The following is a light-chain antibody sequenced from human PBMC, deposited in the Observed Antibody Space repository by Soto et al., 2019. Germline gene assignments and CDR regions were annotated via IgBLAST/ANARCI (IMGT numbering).Light chain of an antibody. J-gene: IGKJ1*01. V-gene: IGKV1-39*01. CDR2: AAS. CDR1: QTISNY. CDR3: HQTYTSMWT. Sequence: DIQMTQSPSSLSASVGDRVTITCRASQTISNYLNWYQKKPGRAPKLLIYAASSLQSGVPSRLSGSGYGTYLTITIGSIKNEDIETYLCHQTYTSMWTFGQGTKVDIK.